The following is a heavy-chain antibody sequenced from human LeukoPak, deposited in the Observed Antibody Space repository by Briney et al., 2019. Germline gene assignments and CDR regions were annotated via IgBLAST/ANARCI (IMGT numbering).Heavy chain of an antibody. CDR3: ARDHGDYAFDC. Sequence: GGSLRLSCAASGFTFSNYAMNWVRQAPGKGLEWVSVISDSGDSTYYADSVKGRFTISRDNSKNTLYLQMNSLRAEDTAVYYCARDHGDYAFDCWGQGTLVTVSS. CDR1: GFTFSNYA. CDR2: ISDSGDST. D-gene: IGHD4-17*01. J-gene: IGHJ4*02. V-gene: IGHV3-23*01.